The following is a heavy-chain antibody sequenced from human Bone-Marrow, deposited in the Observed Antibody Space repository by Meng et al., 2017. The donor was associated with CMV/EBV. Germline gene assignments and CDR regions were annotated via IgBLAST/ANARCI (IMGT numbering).Heavy chain of an antibody. D-gene: IGHD1-26*01. Sequence: SCAASGFTFMSYALHWVRQAPGKGLEWVALISYEGSNKYYADSVKGRFTISRDNSKNTLYLQMNSLRPEDTAVYYCARDAVGATWVDYWGQGTLVTVSS. CDR3: ARDAVGATWVDY. J-gene: IGHJ4*02. CDR1: GFTFMSYA. V-gene: IGHV3-30-3*01. CDR2: ISYEGSNK.